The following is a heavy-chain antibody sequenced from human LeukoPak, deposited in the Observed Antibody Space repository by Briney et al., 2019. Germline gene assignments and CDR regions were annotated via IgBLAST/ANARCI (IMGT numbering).Heavy chain of an antibody. Sequence: GGSLRLSCAASGFTFSSYGMHWVRQAPGKGLEWVAVIAYDGINKYYADSVKGRFTISRDNSKNTLYLQMNSLRAEDTAVYYCARGDGPGFGLAYADCWGQGALVTVSS. CDR1: GFTFSSYG. V-gene: IGHV3-30*03. CDR3: ARGDGPGFGLAYADC. CDR2: IAYDGINK. J-gene: IGHJ4*02. D-gene: IGHD3-16*01.